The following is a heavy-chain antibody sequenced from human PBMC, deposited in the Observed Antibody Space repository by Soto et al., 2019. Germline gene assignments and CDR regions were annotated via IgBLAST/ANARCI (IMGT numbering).Heavy chain of an antibody. J-gene: IGHJ3*02. CDR2: INPSGGST. CDR3: ARARIVVVHDAFDI. Sequence: QVQLVQSGAEVKKPGASVKVSCKASGYNFTSYYMHWVRQAPGQGLEWMGIINPSGGSTSYAQKSQGRVTMTRDTSTSTVYMELSSLRSEDTAVYYCARARIVVVHDAFDILGQGTMVTVSS. CDR1: GYNFTSYY. D-gene: IGHD3-22*01. V-gene: IGHV1-46*03.